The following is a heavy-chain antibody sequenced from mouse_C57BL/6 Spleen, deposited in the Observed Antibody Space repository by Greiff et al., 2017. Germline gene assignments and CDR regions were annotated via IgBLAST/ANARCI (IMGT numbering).Heavy chain of an antibody. Sequence: EVKVVESGGGLVKPGGSLKLSCAASGFTFSSYTMSWVRQTPEKRLEWVATISGGGGNTYYPDSVKGRFTISRDNAKNTLYLQMSSLRSEDTALYYCARQGLYYGSSFDYWGQGTTLTVSS. V-gene: IGHV5-9*01. D-gene: IGHD1-1*01. CDR1: GFTFSSYT. J-gene: IGHJ2*01. CDR2: ISGGGGNT. CDR3: ARQGLYYGSSFDY.